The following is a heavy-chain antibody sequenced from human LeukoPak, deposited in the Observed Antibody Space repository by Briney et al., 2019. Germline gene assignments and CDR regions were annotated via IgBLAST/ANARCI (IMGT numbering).Heavy chain of an antibody. V-gene: IGHV4-61*01. CDR3: ARVARDYYGSGSISY. CDR1: GGSVSSGSYY. CDR2: IYYRGST. Sequence: SETLSLTCTVSGGSVSSGSYYWSWIRQPPGKGLEWIGYIYYRGSTNYNPSLKSRVTISVDTSKNQFSLKLSSVTAADTAVYYCARVARDYYGSGSISYWGQGTLVTVSS. D-gene: IGHD3-10*01. J-gene: IGHJ4*02.